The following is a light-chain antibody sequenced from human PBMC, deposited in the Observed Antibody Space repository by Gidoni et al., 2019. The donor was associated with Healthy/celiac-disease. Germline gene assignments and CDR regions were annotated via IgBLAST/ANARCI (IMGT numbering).Light chain of an antibody. CDR3: QQYGSSPPIT. CDR2: GAS. J-gene: IGKJ5*01. V-gene: IGKV3-20*01. Sequence: EIVLTQSPGTLSLSPGERATLSCRASMSVSSSYLAWYQQKPGQAPRLLIYGASSRATGIPDRFSGSGSGTDFTITISRLEPEDFAVYYCQQYGSSPPITFGQGTRLEIK. CDR1: MSVSSSY.